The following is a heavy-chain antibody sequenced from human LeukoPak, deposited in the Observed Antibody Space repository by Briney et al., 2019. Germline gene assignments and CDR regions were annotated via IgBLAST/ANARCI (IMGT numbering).Heavy chain of an antibody. CDR2: IYSGGST. D-gene: IGHD1-26*01. J-gene: IGHJ3*02. Sequence: GGSLRLSCAASGFTVSSNYMSWVRQAPGKGLVWVSVIYSGGSTYYADSVKGRFTISRDNSKNTLYLQMNSLRAEDTAVYYCARGIVGALDVCLIWGRGTMVTVSS. CDR3: ARGIVGALDVCLI. CDR1: GFTVSSNY. V-gene: IGHV3-66*01.